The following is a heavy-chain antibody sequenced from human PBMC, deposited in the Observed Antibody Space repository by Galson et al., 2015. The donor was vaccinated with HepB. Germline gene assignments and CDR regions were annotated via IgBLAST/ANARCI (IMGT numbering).Heavy chain of an antibody. CDR1: GLTFSDYY. CDR3: ARVADSDYGDHAHFDS. D-gene: IGHD4-17*01. J-gene: IGHJ4*02. Sequence: SLRLSCAASGLTFSDYYMSWIRQAPGKGLEWLSYISSSTIYTNYADSVKGRFTISRDNVKNSMYLQVNSLRAEDTAVYYCARVADSDYGDHAHFDSWGLGTLVTVSS. V-gene: IGHV3-11*06. CDR2: ISSSTIYT.